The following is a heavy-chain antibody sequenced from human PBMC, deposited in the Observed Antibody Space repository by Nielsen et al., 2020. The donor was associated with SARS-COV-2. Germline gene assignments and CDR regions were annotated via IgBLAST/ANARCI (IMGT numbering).Heavy chain of an antibody. V-gene: IGHV4-59*01. J-gene: IGHJ6*03. CDR3: ARVPPYDFWSGYSYYYYYHMDV. CDR1: GGSISSYY. D-gene: IGHD3-3*01. Sequence: SETLSLTCTVSGGSISSYYWSWIRQPPGKGLEWIGYIYYSGSTNYNPSLKSRVTISVDTSKNQFSLKLSSVTAADTAVYYCARVPPYDFWSGYSYYYYYHMDVWGKGTTVTVSS. CDR2: IYYSGST.